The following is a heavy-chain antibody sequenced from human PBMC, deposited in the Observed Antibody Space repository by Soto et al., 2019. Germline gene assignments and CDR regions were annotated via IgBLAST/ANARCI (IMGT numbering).Heavy chain of an antibody. Sequence: VGSLRLSCEASGFTFSSYAMSWVRQAPGKGLEWASAISGSGGSTYYADSVKGRFTISRDNSKNTLYLQMNGLRAEDTAVYYCAKAPPSYTDYYFDYWGQGTLVTV. CDR1: GFTFSSYA. D-gene: IGHD3-16*01. CDR2: ISGSGGST. J-gene: IGHJ4*02. V-gene: IGHV3-23*01. CDR3: AKAPPSYTDYYFDY.